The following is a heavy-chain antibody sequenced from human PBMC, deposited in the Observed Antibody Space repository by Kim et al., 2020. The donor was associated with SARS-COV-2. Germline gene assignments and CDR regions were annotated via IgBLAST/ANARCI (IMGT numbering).Heavy chain of an antibody. V-gene: IGHV1-69*13. Sequence: SVKVSCKASGGTFSSYAISWVRQAPGQGLEWMGGIIPIFGTANYAQKFQGRVTITADESTSTAYMELSSLRSEDTAVYYCARNGYSSGWGDYWGQGTLVTVSS. CDR3: ARNGYSSGWGDY. J-gene: IGHJ4*02. D-gene: IGHD6-19*01. CDR1: GGTFSSYA. CDR2: IIPIFGTA.